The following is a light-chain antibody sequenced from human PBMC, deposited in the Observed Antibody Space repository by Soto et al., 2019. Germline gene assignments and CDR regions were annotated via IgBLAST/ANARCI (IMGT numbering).Light chain of an antibody. Sequence: QSALTQPASVSGSPGQSITISCTGSISDVGSYNLVSWYQHHPGKVPKVIIYEATKRPSGVSSRFSGSKSPNAASLTIFGLQAEDEADYYCCSYAGNSRTFGSGTKLTVL. V-gene: IGLV2-23*01. CDR1: ISDVGSYNL. J-gene: IGLJ1*01. CDR2: EAT. CDR3: CSYAGNSRT.